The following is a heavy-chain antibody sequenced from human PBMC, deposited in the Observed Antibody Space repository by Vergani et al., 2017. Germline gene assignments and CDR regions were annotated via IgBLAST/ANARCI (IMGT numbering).Heavy chain of an antibody. Sequence: QVQLVQSGAEVKKPGSSVKVSCKASGGTFSSYAISWVRQAPGQGLEWMGGIIPIFGTANYAQKFQGRVTITADESKSTMYLQMNSLRDEDTGVYYCARDLRLLYNRFDPWGQGTLVTVSS. CDR3: ARDLRLLYNRFDP. CDR1: GGTFSSYA. CDR2: IIPIFGTA. V-gene: IGHV1-69*12. J-gene: IGHJ5*02. D-gene: IGHD1-14*01.